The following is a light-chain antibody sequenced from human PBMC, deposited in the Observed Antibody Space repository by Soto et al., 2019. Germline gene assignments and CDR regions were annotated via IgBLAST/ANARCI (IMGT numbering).Light chain of an antibody. J-gene: IGLJ3*02. CDR3: CSYTTRTTWV. V-gene: IGLV2-14*01. CDR2: EVN. CDR1: SSDVGAYTF. Sequence: QSALTQPASVSGSPGQSITISCAGTSSDVGAYTFVSWYQQYPGKAPELVIYEVNNRPSGVSNRFSGSKSGNTASLTISGLQAEDEADYYCCSYTTRTTWVSGGGTKVTVL.